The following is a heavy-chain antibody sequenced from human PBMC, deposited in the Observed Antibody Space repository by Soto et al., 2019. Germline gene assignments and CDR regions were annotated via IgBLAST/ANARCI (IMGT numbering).Heavy chain of an antibody. CDR1: GGTFSGYA. CDR3: ARGYSGYDLGNDTFDI. D-gene: IGHD5-12*01. CDR2: IIPIFGTA. J-gene: IGHJ3*02. Sequence: SVKVSCKASGGTFSGYAISWVRQAPGQGLEWMGGIIPIFGTANYAQKFQGRVTITADESTSTAYMELSSLRSEDTAVYYCARGYSGYDLGNDTFDIWGQGTMVTVSS. V-gene: IGHV1-69*13.